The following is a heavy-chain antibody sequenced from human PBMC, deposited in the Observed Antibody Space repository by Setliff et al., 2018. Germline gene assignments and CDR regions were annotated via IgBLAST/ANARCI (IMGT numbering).Heavy chain of an antibody. J-gene: IGHJ4*02. V-gene: IGHV3-74*01. CDR1: GFTFSSYW. D-gene: IGHD3-10*01. CDR3: ARERSLWFGELSRQHFDY. Sequence: GGSLRLSCAASGFTFSSYWMHWVRQVPGKGLVWVSRSNSDGSSTSYADSVKGRFTISRDNAKNTLYLQMNSLRAEDTAVYYCARERSLWFGELSRQHFDYWGQGTLVTAPQ. CDR2: SNSDGSST.